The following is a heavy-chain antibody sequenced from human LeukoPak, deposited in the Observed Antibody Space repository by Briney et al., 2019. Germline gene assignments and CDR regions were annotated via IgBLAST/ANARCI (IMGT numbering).Heavy chain of an antibody. CDR1: GFSFSSYG. Sequence: PGRSLRLSCAASGFSFSSYGMHWVRQAPGKGLEGVAVIWYDGNNKYYADSVKGRFTISRDNSKNTLYLQMNSLRAEPTAVYYCAKDSYGDYDQRGINSFHYWGQGTLVTVSS. CDR2: IWYDGNNK. CDR3: AKDSYGDYDQRGINSFHY. D-gene: IGHD4-17*01. J-gene: IGHJ4*02. V-gene: IGHV3-33*06.